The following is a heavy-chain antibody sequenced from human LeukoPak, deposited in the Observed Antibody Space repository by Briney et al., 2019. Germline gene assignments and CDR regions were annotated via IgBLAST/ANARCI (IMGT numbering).Heavy chain of an antibody. CDR2: ISYDGSNK. J-gene: IGHJ4*02. D-gene: IGHD3-22*01. CDR1: GFTFSSYG. V-gene: IGHV3-30*18. Sequence: GGSLRLSCAASGFTFSSYGMHWVRQAPGKGLEWVAVISYDGSNKFYADSVKGRFTISRDNSKNTLYLLLNSLRAEDTAGYYCAEETYSDSSAYFDYWGQGALVTVSS. CDR3: AEETYSDSSAYFDY.